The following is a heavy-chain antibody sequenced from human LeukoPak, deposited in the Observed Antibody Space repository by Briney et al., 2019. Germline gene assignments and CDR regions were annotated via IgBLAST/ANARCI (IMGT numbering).Heavy chain of an antibody. CDR2: ISAYNGNT. Sequence: GASVKVSCKASGYTFTSYGISWVRQAPGQGLEWMGWISAYNGNTKYAQKLQGRVTMTTDTSTSTAYMELRSLRSDDTAVYYCARDKERWGYYGSGSYSDWGQGTLVTVSS. J-gene: IGHJ4*02. CDR1: GYTFTSYG. D-gene: IGHD3-10*01. V-gene: IGHV1-18*01. CDR3: ARDKERWGYYGSGSYSD.